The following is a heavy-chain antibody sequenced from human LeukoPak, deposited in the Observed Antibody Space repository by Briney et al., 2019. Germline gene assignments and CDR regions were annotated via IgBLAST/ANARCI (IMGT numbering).Heavy chain of an antibody. V-gene: IGHV3-30-3*01. CDR3: ARAGYDFWSGHYYYYGMDV. J-gene: IGHJ6*02. Sequence: GRSLRLSCAASGFTFSSYAMHWVRQAPGRGLEWVAVISYDGSNKYYADSVKGRLTISRDNSKNTLYLQMNSLRAEDTAVYYCARAGYDFWSGHYYYYGMDVWGQGTMVTVSS. D-gene: IGHD3-3*01. CDR1: GFTFSSYA. CDR2: ISYDGSNK.